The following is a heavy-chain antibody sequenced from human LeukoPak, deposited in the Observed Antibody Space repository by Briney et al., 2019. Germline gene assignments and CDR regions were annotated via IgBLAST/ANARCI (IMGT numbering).Heavy chain of an antibody. J-gene: IGHJ6*03. CDR1: GGSISSYY. CDR2: IYYSGST. V-gene: IGHV4-59*01. D-gene: IGHD3-10*01. Sequence: SETLSLTCTVSGGSISSYYWSWIRQPPGKGLEWIGYIYYSGSTNYNPSLKSRVTISVDTSKNQFSLKLSSVTAADTAVYYCARGFYGSGSYSPPYYYVDVWGKGTTVTISS. CDR3: ARGFYGSGSYSPPYYYVDV.